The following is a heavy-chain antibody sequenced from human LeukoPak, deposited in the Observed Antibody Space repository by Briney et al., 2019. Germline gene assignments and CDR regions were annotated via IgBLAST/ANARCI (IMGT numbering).Heavy chain of an antibody. V-gene: IGHV3-23*01. D-gene: IGHD6-13*01. CDR3: ARGYSSSWTDY. CDR1: GFTFSSYA. Sequence: PGGSLRLSCAASGFTFSSYAMSLVRQAPGKGLEWVSAISGSGGSTYYADSVKGRFTISRDNAKNSLYLQMNSLRAEDTAVYYCARGYSSSWTDYWGQGTLVTVSS. J-gene: IGHJ4*02. CDR2: ISGSGGST.